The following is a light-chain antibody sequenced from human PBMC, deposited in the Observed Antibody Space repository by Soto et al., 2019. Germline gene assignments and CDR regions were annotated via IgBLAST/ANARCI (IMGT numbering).Light chain of an antibody. CDR2: AAF. J-gene: IGKJ1*01. CDR1: QTISTY. CDR3: QQSYSPPS. V-gene: IGKV1-39*01. Sequence: DIQMTQSPSSLSASVGDRVNMTCRASQTISTYLNWYQHKPGKAPRLLIYAAFSLQSGVPSRFSGSGSGTDSTLTIRSLKPEDFATEYCQQSYSPPSFGQGTKVDIK.